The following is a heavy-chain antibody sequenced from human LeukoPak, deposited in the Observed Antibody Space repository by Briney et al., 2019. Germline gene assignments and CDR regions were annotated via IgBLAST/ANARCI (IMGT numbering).Heavy chain of an antibody. CDR2: MYYSGST. CDR1: GGSISSGDYY. Sequence: PSQTLSLTCTVSGGSISSGDYYWSWIRQPPGKGLEWIGYMYYSGSTYYNPSLKSRVTISVDTSKNQFSLKLSSVTAADTAVYYCARGWERRYSNTWGQGTLVTVSS. J-gene: IGHJ4*02. CDR3: ARGWERRYSNT. V-gene: IGHV4-30-4*08. D-gene: IGHD4-11*01.